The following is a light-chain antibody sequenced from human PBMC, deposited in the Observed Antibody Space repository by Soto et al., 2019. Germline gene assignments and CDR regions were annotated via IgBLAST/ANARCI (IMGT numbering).Light chain of an antibody. J-gene: IGKJ4*01. CDR3: QQYYNTPLT. CDR1: QSVLYSSNNKNY. Sequence: DIVMTQSPDSLAVSLGERATINCKSSQSVLYSSNNKNYLAWYQQTPGQPLKLLIYWASTRESGVPDRFSGSGSGTDFTLTISSLQAEDVAVYYCQQYYNTPLTFGGGTKVEIK. V-gene: IGKV4-1*01. CDR2: WAS.